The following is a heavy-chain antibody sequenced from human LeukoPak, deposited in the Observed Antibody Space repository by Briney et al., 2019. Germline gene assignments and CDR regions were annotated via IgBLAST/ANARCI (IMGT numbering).Heavy chain of an antibody. CDR1: DGSISNYF. D-gene: IGHD2-8*01. CDR3: ARHGRMVIMSKFSTGIDQ. CDR2: IYYTGMT. J-gene: IGHJ4*02. V-gene: IGHV4-59*08. Sequence: SETLSLTCTVPDGSISNYFWSWVRQPPGKGLEWIGYIYYTGMTNSNPSLKSRVTISMDTSKNQFSLNLRSVTAADTAIYYCARHGRMVIMSKFSTGIDQWGQGTLVTVSS.